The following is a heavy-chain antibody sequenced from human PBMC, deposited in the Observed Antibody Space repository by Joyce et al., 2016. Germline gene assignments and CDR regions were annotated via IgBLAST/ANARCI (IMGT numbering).Heavy chain of an antibody. D-gene: IGHD4-11*01. J-gene: IGHJ4*02. CDR3: ARGLSAFNYSNYAGYDY. Sequence: QVQLQQWGAGLLKPSETLSLTCAVYGGSFSGYYWSWIRQPPGKGLEWIGEINRSGSTNYNPSLESRVTLSVDTSQNQFSLGVSSVTAAYTAVYYCARGLSAFNYSNYAGYDYWGQGTLVTVSS. V-gene: IGHV4-34*01. CDR1: GGSFSGYY. CDR2: INRSGST.